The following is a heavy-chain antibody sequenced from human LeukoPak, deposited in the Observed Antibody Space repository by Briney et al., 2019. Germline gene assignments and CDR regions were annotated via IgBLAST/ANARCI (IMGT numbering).Heavy chain of an antibody. Sequence: ASVKVSCKASGYTFTGYYMHWVRQAPGQGLEWMGWINPNSGGTNYAQKFQGWVTMTRDTSISTAYMELSRLRSDDTAVYYCARSRYSSGWEPFAFDYWGRGTLVTVSS. J-gene: IGHJ4*02. CDR3: ARSRYSSGWEPFAFDY. V-gene: IGHV1-2*04. CDR2: INPNSGGT. D-gene: IGHD6-19*01. CDR1: GYTFTGYY.